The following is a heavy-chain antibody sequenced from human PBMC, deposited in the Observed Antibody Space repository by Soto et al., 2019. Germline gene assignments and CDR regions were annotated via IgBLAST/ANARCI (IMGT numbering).Heavy chain of an antibody. Sequence: QVQLVESGGGVVQPGRSLRLSCAASGFTVSSYGMHWVRQAPGKGLEWVAVISYDGSDKYYADSVKGRFTISRDNSKNTLNLQMNSLRADDTAVYYCAKALGELSPESYDYWGQGTLITVSS. CDR2: ISYDGSDK. V-gene: IGHV3-30*18. CDR3: AKALGELSPESYDY. D-gene: IGHD3-16*02. J-gene: IGHJ4*02. CDR1: GFTVSSYG.